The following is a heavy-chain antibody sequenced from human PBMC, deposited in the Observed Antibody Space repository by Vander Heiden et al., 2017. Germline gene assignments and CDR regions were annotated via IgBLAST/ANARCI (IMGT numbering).Heavy chain of an antibody. V-gene: IGHV3-48*02. CDR3: ARDASLVLLDPYYYYYGMDV. Sequence: EVQLVSSGGGLVQPGGSLSLSCSSSGFPFSSYRMHWVRQAPGKGLDWVSYISSSSSTIYYADSVKGRFTISRDNAKNSLYLQMNSLRDEDTAVYYCARDASLVLLDPYYYYYGMDVWGQGTTVTVSS. CDR2: ISSSSSTI. CDR1: GFPFSSYR. J-gene: IGHJ6*02. D-gene: IGHD2-15*01.